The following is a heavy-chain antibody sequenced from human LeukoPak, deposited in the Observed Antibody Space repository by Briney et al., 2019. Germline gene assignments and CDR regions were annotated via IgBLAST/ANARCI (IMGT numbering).Heavy chain of an antibody. J-gene: IGHJ4*02. V-gene: IGHV3-23*01. CDR3: AKGHSAYGTGFDF. CDR1: GFTFSNAW. Sequence: GGSLRLSCAASGFTFSNAWMTWVRQAPGRGLECVSVISGAGDRTYYAETVRGRFTVSRDNSKNTLYLQMNSLRAEDTAVYYCAKGHSAYGTGFDFWGQGTRVTVSS. D-gene: IGHD5-12*01. CDR2: ISGAGDRT.